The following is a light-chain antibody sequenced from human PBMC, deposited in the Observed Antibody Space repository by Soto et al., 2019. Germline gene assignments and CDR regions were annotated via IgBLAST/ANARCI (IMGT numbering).Light chain of an antibody. CDR3: QSYDSSLSGYV. Sequence: QSVLTQPPSVSGAPGQRVTISCTGSSSNIGAGYDLHWYQQLPGTAPKLLIYDDNNRPSGVPDRFSGSKSGTSASLAITGLQAEDEADYYRQSYDSSLSGYVFGTGTKATVL. CDR2: DDN. V-gene: IGLV1-40*01. CDR1: SSNIGAGYD. J-gene: IGLJ1*01.